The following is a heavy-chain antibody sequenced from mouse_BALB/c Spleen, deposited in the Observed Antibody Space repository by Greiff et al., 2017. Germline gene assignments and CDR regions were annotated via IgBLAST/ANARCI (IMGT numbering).Heavy chain of an antibody. CDR1: GYTFTSYV. D-gene: IGHD1-2*01. CDR3: ARSLLLRLPYFDV. CDR2: INPYNDGT. Sequence: EVQLQQSGPELVKPGASVKMSCKASGYTFTSYVMHWVKQKPGQGLEWIGYINPYNDGTKYNEKFKGKATLTSDKSSSTAYMELSSLTSEDSAVYYCARSLLLRLPYFDVWGAGTTVTVSS. V-gene: IGHV1-14*01. J-gene: IGHJ1*01.